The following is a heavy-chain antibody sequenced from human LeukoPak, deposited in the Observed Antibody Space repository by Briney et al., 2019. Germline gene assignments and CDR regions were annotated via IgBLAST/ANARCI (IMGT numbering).Heavy chain of an antibody. V-gene: IGHV3-30*18. Sequence: GRSLRLSCAASGFTFSSYGMHWVRQAPGKGLEWVAVISYDGSNKYYADSVKGRFTTSRDNSKNTLYLQMNSLRAEDTAVYYCAKDLPSGVVPESPDYWGQGTLVTVSS. CDR3: AKDLPSGVVPESPDY. D-gene: IGHD2-2*01. CDR1: GFTFSSYG. CDR2: ISYDGSNK. J-gene: IGHJ4*02.